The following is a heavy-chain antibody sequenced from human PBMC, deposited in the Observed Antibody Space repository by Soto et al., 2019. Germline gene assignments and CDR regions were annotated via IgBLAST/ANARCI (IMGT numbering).Heavy chain of an antibody. D-gene: IGHD3-16*01. Sequence: QVQLQESGPGLVKPSETLSLTCTVSGGSISSYYWSWIRQPPGKGLEWIGYIYYSGSTNYNPSLKSRVTISVDTSKNQFSLKLSSVTAADTAVYYCARQGFYVGLNYWGQGTLVTVSS. CDR2: IYYSGST. V-gene: IGHV4-59*08. CDR3: ARQGFYVGLNY. CDR1: GGSISSYY. J-gene: IGHJ4*02.